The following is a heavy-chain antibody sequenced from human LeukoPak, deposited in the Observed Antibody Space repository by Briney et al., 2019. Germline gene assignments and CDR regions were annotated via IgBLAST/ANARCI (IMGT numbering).Heavy chain of an antibody. J-gene: IGHJ4*02. D-gene: IGHD3-22*01. CDR2: IYSGGST. CDR1: GFTFSPFA. Sequence: GGSLRLSCAASGFTFSPFAMIWVRQPPGKGLEWVSVIYSGGSTYYADSVKGRFTISRDNSKNTLYLQMNSLRAEDTAVYYCARHDALLRYYFDYWGQGTLVTVSS. CDR3: ARHDALLRYYFDY. V-gene: IGHV3-66*04.